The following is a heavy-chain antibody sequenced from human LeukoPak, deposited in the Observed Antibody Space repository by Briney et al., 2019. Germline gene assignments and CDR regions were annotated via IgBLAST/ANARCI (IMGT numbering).Heavy chain of an antibody. CDR3: AREELGSSLGFDP. CDR1: GFTFSSYT. Sequence: PGRSLRLSCAASGFTFSSYTIHWVRQPPGKGLEWVAVISFGGSNKYYADSVKGRFTISRDNSKNTLYLQMNSLRAEDTAVYYCAREELGSSLGFDPWGQGTLVTVSS. D-gene: IGHD3-16*01. V-gene: IGHV3-30-3*01. J-gene: IGHJ5*02. CDR2: ISFGGSNK.